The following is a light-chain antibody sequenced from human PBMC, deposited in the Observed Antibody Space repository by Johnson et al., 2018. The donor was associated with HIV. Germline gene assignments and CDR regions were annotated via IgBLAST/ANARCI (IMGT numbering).Light chain of an antibody. CDR2: ENN. V-gene: IGLV1-51*02. CDR1: SSNIGNNY. Sequence: QPVLTQPPSVSAAPGQKVTMSCSGSSSNIGNNYVSWYQQLPGTAPKLLIYENNKRPSGIPGRFSGSKSGPSATLGITGLQPGDEADYYCGTWDSVPYVFGTGTKVTVL. J-gene: IGLJ1*01. CDR3: GTWDSVPYV.